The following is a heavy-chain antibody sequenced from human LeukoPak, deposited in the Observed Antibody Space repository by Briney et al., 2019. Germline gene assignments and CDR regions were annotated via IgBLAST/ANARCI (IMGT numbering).Heavy chain of an antibody. CDR3: ARQDY. CDR1: GFTFSSYA. Sequence: GGSLRLSCAASGFTFSSYAMHWVRQAPGKGLEWVAVISYDGSNKYYADSVKGRFTISRDNSKNTLYLQMNSLRAEDTAVYYCARQDYWGQGILVTVSA. V-gene: IGHV3-30-3*01. J-gene: IGHJ4*02. CDR2: ISYDGSNK.